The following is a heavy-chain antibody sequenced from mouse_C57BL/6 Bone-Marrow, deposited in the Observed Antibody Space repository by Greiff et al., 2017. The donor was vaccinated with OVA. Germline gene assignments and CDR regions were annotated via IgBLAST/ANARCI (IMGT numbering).Heavy chain of an antibody. CDR2: IWSGGST. CDR3: AKTAYYSNYAYAMDY. V-gene: IGHV2-4*01. D-gene: IGHD2-5*01. CDR1: GFSLTSYG. J-gene: IGHJ4*01. Sequence: VNLVESGPGLVQPSQSLSITCTVSGFSLTSYGVHWVRQPPGKGLEWLGVIWSGGSTDYNAAFISRLSISKDNSKSQVFFKMNSLQADDTAIYYCAKTAYYSNYAYAMDYWGQGTSVTVSS.